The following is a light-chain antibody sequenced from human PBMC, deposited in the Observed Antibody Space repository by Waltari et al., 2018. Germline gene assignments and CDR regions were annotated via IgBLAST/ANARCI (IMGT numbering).Light chain of an antibody. CDR1: QSVFHTNNKNY. CDR2: WAS. Sequence: DIVLTQSPDSLAVSLGERATISCRSSQSVFHTNNKNYLAWYQQKPGQPPRLRFYWASTRESGVPARFSGSGSGTDFTLAISSLQAEDVATYFCQQYYSSPLTFGGGTKVEFK. CDR3: QQYYSSPLT. J-gene: IGKJ4*01. V-gene: IGKV4-1*01.